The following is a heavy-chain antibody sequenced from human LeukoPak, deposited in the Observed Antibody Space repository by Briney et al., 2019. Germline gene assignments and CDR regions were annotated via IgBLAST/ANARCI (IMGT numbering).Heavy chain of an antibody. J-gene: IGHJ6*02. CDR3: ARGRGGWFRELGLGYYYGMDV. D-gene: IGHD3-10*01. Sequence: SQTLSLTCTVSGGSISSVVPSWSWFRKPQGKGLNWFGESNNSGSTNYNPSLKSRVTISVDTSKNQFSLKLSSVTAAGTAVYYCARGRGGWFRELGLGYYYGMDVWGQGTTVTVSS. CDR1: GGSISSVVPS. V-gene: IGHV4-30-2*01. CDR2: SNNSGST.